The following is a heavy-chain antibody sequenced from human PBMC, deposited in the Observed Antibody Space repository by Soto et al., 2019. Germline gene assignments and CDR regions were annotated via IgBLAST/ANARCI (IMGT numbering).Heavy chain of an antibody. J-gene: IGHJ6*02. V-gene: IGHV3-30-3*01. Sequence: QVQLVESGGGVVQPGRSLRLSCAASGFTFSSYAMHWVRQAPGKGLEWVAVISYDGSNKYYADSVKGRFTISRDNSKNTLYLQMNSLRAEDTAVYYCARDCVSSGWSVLYYYYYGMDVWGQGTTVTVSS. CDR1: GFTFSSYA. CDR2: ISYDGSNK. CDR3: ARDCVSSGWSVLYYYYYGMDV. D-gene: IGHD6-19*01.